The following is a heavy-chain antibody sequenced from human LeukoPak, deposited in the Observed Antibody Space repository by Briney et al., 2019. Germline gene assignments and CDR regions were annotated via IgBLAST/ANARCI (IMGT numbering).Heavy chain of an antibody. D-gene: IGHD3-3*01. CDR3: AKESKYITIFGVANYFDY. Sequence: GGSLRLSCAASGFTFSSYAMSWVRQAPGKGLEWVSAISGSGGSTYYADSVKGRFTISRDNSKNTLYLQMNSLRAEDTAVYYCAKESKYITIFGVANYFDYWGQGTLATVSS. CDR1: GFTFSSYA. CDR2: ISGSGGST. V-gene: IGHV3-23*01. J-gene: IGHJ4*02.